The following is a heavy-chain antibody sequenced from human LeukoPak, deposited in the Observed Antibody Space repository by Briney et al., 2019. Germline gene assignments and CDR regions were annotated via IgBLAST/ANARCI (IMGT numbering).Heavy chain of an antibody. D-gene: IGHD6-13*01. Sequence: PSETLSLTCTVSGGXISSYYCSWIRQPPGKGLEWLGYIYYSGSTNYNPSLKSRVTISVDTSKNQFSLKLSSVTAADTAVYYCARVNIAAADVFWFDPWGQGTLVTVSS. CDR3: ARVNIAAADVFWFDP. J-gene: IGHJ5*02. CDR1: GGXISSYY. CDR2: IYYSGST. V-gene: IGHV4-59*01.